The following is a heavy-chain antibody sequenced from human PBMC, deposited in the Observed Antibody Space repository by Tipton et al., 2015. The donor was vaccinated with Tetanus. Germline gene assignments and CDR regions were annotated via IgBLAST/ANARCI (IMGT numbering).Heavy chain of an antibody. D-gene: IGHD5-24*01. CDR3: ADESARENNWFDP. Sequence: TLSLTCTVSGGSINTGDFLWTWIRQHPRTGLEWIGYISNRGNSYSNPSLKGRVSLSVDKSASQFSLRLTSVTSADSAVYYCADESARENNWFDPWGQGVLVNVSS. CDR1: GGSINTGDFL. J-gene: IGHJ5*02. CDR2: ISNRGNS. V-gene: IGHV4-31*03.